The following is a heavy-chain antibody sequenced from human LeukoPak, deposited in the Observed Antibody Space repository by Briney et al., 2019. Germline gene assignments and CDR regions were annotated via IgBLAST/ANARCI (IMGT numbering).Heavy chain of an antibody. D-gene: IGHD6-13*01. V-gene: IGHV3-23*01. Sequence: GGSLRLSCAASGFTFSSYAMSWVRQAPGKGLEWVSAISGSGGSTYYADSVKGWFTISRDNSKNTLYLQMNSLRAEDTAVYYCADNSRDYYYYGMDVWGQGTTVTVSS. J-gene: IGHJ6*02. CDR1: GFTFSSYA. CDR2: ISGSGGST. CDR3: ADNSRDYYYYGMDV.